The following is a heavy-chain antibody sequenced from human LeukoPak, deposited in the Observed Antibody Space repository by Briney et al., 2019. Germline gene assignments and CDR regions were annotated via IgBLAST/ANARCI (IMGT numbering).Heavy chain of an antibody. D-gene: IGHD3-10*01. Sequence: ASVKVSCKASGYTFTGYYMHWVRQAPGQGLEWMGWINPNSGGTNYAQKFQGRVTMTRDTSISTAYMELSRLRSDDTALYYCAKDMAHSGSYYKFDYWGQGTLVTVSS. CDR1: GYTFTGYY. J-gene: IGHJ4*02. CDR2: INPNSGGT. CDR3: AKDMAHSGSYYKFDY. V-gene: IGHV1-2*02.